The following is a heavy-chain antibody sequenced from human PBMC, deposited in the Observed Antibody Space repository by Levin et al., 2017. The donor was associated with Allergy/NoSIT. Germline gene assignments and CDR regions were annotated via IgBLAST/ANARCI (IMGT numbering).Heavy chain of an antibody. V-gene: IGHV4-34*01. Sequence: SQTLSLTCAVYGGSFSGYYWSWIRQPPGKGLEWIGEINHSGSTNYNPSLKSRVTISVDTSKNQFSLKLSSVTAADTAVYYCARARPSYYDILTGYPLRAYYFDYWGQGTLVTVSS. D-gene: IGHD3-9*01. CDR3: ARARPSYYDILTGYPLRAYYFDY. CDR2: INHSGST. CDR1: GGSFSGYY. J-gene: IGHJ4*02.